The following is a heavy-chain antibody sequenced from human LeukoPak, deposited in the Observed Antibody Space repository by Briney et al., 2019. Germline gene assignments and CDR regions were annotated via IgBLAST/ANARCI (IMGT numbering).Heavy chain of an antibody. CDR1: GGSISSSSYY. CDR3: ARDPQRWQQLPHYWYFDL. D-gene: IGHD5-24*01. J-gene: IGHJ2*01. V-gene: IGHV4-39*02. CDR2: IYYSGST. Sequence: SETLSLTCTVSGGSISSSSYYWGWIRQPPGKGLEWIGSIYYSGSTYYNPSLKSRVTISVDTSKNQFSLKLSSVTAADTAVYYCARDPQRWQQLPHYWYFDLWGRGTLVTVSS.